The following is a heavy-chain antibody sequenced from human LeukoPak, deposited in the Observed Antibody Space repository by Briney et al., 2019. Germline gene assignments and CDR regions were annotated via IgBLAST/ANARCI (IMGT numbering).Heavy chain of an antibody. CDR3: ETLVEVGEDY. Sequence: GGSLRLSCAASGFTFSDYYMSWIRQAPGKGLGWVSYISSSGSTIYYADSVKGRFTISRDNAKNSLYLQMNSLRAEDTAVYYCETLVEVGEDYWGQGTLVTVSS. J-gene: IGHJ4*02. CDR1: GFTFSDYY. V-gene: IGHV3-11*01. CDR2: ISSSGSTI. D-gene: IGHD1-26*01.